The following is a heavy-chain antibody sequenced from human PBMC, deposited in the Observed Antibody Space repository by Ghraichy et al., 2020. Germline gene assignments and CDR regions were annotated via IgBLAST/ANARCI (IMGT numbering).Heavy chain of an antibody. J-gene: IGHJ6*02. D-gene: IGHD6-13*01. CDR2: LSGSGGST. CDR3: AKGPAAAAHVYYYYGMDV. Sequence: GESLNISCAASGFTFSSYAMSWVRPAPGKGLEWVSALSGSGGSTYYADSVKGRFTVSRDNSKNTVYLQMNSLRAEDTAVYYCAKGPAAAAHVYYYYGMDVWGQGTTVTVSS. V-gene: IGHV3-23*01. CDR1: GFTFSSYA.